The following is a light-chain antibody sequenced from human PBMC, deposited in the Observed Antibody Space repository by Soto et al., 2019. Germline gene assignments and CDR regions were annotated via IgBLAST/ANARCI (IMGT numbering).Light chain of an antibody. CDR2: GAS. CDR3: QQDGGSPST. V-gene: IGKV3-20*01. J-gene: IGKJ2*01. Sequence: EIVLTQSPGTLSLSPGESAALSCRASQSLSTNYLAWYQQKPGQAPRLLMYGASHRATGIPDRFSGSGSGTDFTLTISRLEPEDFAVYYCQQDGGSPSTFGQGTKLEIK. CDR1: QSLSTNY.